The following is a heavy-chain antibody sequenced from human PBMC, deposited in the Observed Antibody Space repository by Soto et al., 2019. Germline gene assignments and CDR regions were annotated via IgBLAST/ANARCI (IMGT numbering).Heavy chain of an antibody. D-gene: IGHD2-2*01. CDR2: IYYSGST. Sequence: QVQLQESGPGLVKPSETLSLTCTVSGGSVSSGSYYWSWIRKPPGKGLEWIGYIYYSGSTNYNPSLKSRVTISVDTSKNQFSLKLSSVTAADTAVYYCAREKVVPAAMGTGFDYWGQGTLVTVSS. CDR3: AREKVVPAAMGTGFDY. J-gene: IGHJ4*02. CDR1: GGSVSSGSYY. V-gene: IGHV4-61*01.